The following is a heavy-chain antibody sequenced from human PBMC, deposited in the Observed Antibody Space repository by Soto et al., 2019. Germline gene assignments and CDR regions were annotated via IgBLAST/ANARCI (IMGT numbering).Heavy chain of an antibody. CDR1: GYALTVDY. J-gene: IGHJ4*02. D-gene: IGHD5-18*01. V-gene: IGHV1-2*02. CDR2: INPNSGDT. Sequence: GASVKGSCKSSGYALTVDYSRWVRQAPGQGLEWMGWINPNSGDTNYAQKFQGRVTMTRDTSFSTAYMELSSLRSDDTAVYYCATRYSYVHYWGQGTLVTVSS. CDR3: ATRYSYVHY.